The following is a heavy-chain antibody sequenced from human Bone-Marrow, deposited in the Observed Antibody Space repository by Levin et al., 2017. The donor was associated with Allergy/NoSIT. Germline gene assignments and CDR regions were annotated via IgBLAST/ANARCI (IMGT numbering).Heavy chain of an antibody. CDR1: GFTFSSYA. V-gene: IGHV3-30-3*01. Sequence: AGGSLRLSCAASGFTFSSYAMHWVRQAPGKGLEWVAVISYDGSNKYYADSVKGRFTISRDNSKNTLYLQMNSLRAEDTAVYYCARIAAVKPRQGVLDYWGQGTLVTVSS. CDR3: ARIAAVKPRQGVLDY. J-gene: IGHJ4*02. CDR2: ISYDGSNK. D-gene: IGHD6-13*01.